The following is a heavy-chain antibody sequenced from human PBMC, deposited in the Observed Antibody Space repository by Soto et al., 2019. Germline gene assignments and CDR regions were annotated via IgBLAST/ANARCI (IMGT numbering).Heavy chain of an antibody. CDR2: ISSFGSTV. J-gene: IGHJ4*02. CDR1: GFTFGNYE. CDR3: ARIRVVGSRSLDY. Sequence: DVQLVESGGGLVQTGGSLRLSCAASGFTFGNYEMNWVRQAPGKGLEWVSYISSFGSTVFYADSVKGRFTISRDNARNSLYLQMNSLRDEDTAVYYCARIRVVGSRSLDYWGQGTLVTVSS. V-gene: IGHV3-48*03. D-gene: IGHD1-26*01.